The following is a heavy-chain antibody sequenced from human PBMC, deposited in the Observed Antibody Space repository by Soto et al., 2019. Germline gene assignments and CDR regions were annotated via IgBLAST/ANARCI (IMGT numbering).Heavy chain of an antibody. CDR1: GGSFSGYY. CDR2: INHGGSI. Sequence: QVRLQHWGAGLLKPSETLSLTCAVHGGSFSGYYWSWIRQPPGKGLEWIGEINHGGSIHYNPSLKSRVTIAADTPKNQFSLKLGSVTAADTAVYYCARGSQWLDYWGQGALVTVSS. V-gene: IGHV4-34*01. D-gene: IGHD6-19*01. CDR3: ARGSQWLDY. J-gene: IGHJ4*02.